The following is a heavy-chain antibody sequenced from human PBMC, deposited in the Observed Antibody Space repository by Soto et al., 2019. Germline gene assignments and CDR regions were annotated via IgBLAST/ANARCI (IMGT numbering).Heavy chain of an antibody. CDR2: ISHDGINK. Sequence: QVRLVESGGGVVQPGRSLRLSCTASGFSFSSYAMYWFRQPPGKGLEWVAVISHDGINKHYADSVKGRVTVSRDNSNHSLDLLLISLRGEDTAMYYCARDMSSSDYFFKWFEPWGQGTLVTVSS. V-gene: IGHV3-30-3*01. CDR1: GFSFSSYA. CDR3: ARDMSSSDYFFKWFEP. D-gene: IGHD4-17*01. J-gene: IGHJ5*02.